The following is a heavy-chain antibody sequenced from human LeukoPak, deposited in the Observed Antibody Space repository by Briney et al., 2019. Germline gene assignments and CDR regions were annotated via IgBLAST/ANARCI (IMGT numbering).Heavy chain of an antibody. CDR1: GFTSSSYW. J-gene: IGHJ4*02. D-gene: IGHD2-15*01. V-gene: IGHV3-7*03. CDR3: ARAPYCIGGSCRFDY. CDR2: IKQDGSEK. Sequence: GGSLRLSCAVSGFTSSSYWMSWVRQAPGKGLEWVANIKQDGSEKYYVDSVKGRFTVSRDNAKNSLYLQMNSLRAEDTAVYYCARAPYCIGGSCRFDYWGQGTLVTVSS.